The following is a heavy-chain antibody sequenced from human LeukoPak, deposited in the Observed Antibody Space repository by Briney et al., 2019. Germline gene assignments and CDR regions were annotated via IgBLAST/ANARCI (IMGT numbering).Heavy chain of an antibody. D-gene: IGHD3-3*01. CDR3: ARDFESGALGVVIPLYYFDY. CDR2: INPSGGST. Sequence: ASVKVSCKASGYTFTSYYMHWVRQAPGQGLEWMGIINPSGGSTSYAQKFQGRVTMTRDMSTSTVYMELSSLRSEDTAVYYCARDFESGALGVVIPLYYFDYWGQGTLVTVSS. J-gene: IGHJ4*02. V-gene: IGHV1-46*01. CDR1: GYTFTSYY.